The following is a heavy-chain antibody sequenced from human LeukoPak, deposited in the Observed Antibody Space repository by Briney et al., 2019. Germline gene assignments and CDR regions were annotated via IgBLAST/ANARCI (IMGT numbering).Heavy chain of an antibody. CDR2: IKPVGNEK. D-gene: IGHD3/OR15-3a*01. J-gene: IGHJ4*02. Sequence: QPGGTLILSCAASGFTFSSYWMSWVRQAPGKGPDWEANIKPVGNEKNYVDSVKGRFTISTNNPKNSLYLQMNSLRADDTAVYYCARDWTNFLEGLNDYWGQRTQVTVSS. CDR3: ARDWTNFLEGLNDY. V-gene: IGHV3-7*01. CDR1: GFTFSSYW.